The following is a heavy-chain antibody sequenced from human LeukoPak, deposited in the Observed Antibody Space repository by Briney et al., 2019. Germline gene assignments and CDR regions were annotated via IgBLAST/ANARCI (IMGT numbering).Heavy chain of an antibody. CDR2: IRWDGGST. CDR1: GFNFDDYA. Sequence: GGSLRLSCAASGFNFDDYAMHWVRHAPGKGLEWVSLIRWDGGSTYYADSVKGRFTISRDNSKNSLYLQMNSLRTEDTALYYCAKDKKRGSGYFDYWGQGTLVTVSS. J-gene: IGHJ4*02. CDR3: AKDKKRGSGYFDY. D-gene: IGHD6-19*01. V-gene: IGHV3-43*02.